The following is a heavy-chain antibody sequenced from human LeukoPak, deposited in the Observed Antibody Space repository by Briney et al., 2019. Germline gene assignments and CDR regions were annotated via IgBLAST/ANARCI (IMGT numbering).Heavy chain of an antibody. Sequence: ASVKVSCKASGYTFTSYYMHRVRQAPGQGLEWMGIINPSGGSTSYAQKFQGRVTMTRDTSTSTVYMELSSLRSEDTAVYYCARYSNYVNYFDYWGQGTLVTASS. J-gene: IGHJ4*02. CDR2: INPSGGST. V-gene: IGHV1-46*03. CDR1: GYTFTSYY. D-gene: IGHD4-11*01. CDR3: ARYSNYVNYFDY.